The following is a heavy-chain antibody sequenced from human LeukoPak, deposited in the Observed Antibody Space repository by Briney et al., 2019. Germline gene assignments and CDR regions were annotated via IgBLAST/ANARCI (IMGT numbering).Heavy chain of an antibody. D-gene: IGHD2-8*01. CDR2: IYPDDSDT. V-gene: IGHV5-51*01. CDR3: ARHGHCTNGVCYSNYYYYMDV. Sequence: GASLQISCKGSGSSFTSYWIGWVRQMPGKGLEWMGIIYPDDSDTRYSPSFEDQVIISVDKSISTAYLQWSSLKASDTATYYCARHGHCTNGVCYSNYYYYMDVWGKGTTVTVSS. CDR1: GSSFTSYW. J-gene: IGHJ6*03.